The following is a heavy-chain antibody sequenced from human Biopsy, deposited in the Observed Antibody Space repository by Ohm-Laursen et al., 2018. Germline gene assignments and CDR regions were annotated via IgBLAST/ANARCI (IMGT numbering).Heavy chain of an antibody. Sequence: GPAVYASCKSSGHSLTMYYTNWVRHPPGEGLEWMGIINLTGGTTSYAETFQGRVTLTRDTSTGTVYLELNSLIYEDTAMYYCARDETSSSVFGPYYYGMDVWGQGTTVTVSS. CDR1: GHSLTMYY. V-gene: IGHV1-46*01. D-gene: IGHD3/OR15-3a*01. J-gene: IGHJ6*02. CDR3: ARDETSSSVFGPYYYGMDV. CDR2: INLTGGTT.